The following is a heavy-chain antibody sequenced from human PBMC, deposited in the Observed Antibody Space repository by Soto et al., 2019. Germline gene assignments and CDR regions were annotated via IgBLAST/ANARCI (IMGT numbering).Heavy chain of an antibody. CDR1: GFTFSSYT. V-gene: IGHV3-21*01. J-gene: IGHJ3*02. D-gene: IGHD3-16*01. CDR2: ISSSSRYI. Sequence: EVQLVESGGGLVKPGGSLRLSCAAFGFTFSSYTMNWVRQAPGKGLEWVSSISSSSRYIYYADSVKGRFTISRDNAKTSLYLQMNSLRAEEPAVYYCARDRGGDLKAFDIWGQGKMVTVSS. CDR3: ARDRGGDLKAFDI.